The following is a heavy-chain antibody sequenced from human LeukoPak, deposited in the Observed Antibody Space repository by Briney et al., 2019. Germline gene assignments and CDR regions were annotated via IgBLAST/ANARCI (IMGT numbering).Heavy chain of an antibody. Sequence: PGGSLRPSCAASGFTFRSYAMSWVRQAPGKGLEWVSISGGGDSADYADSVKGRFTISRDNDKNSLYLQMDSLRDEDTAVYYCARDRGYCSGGRCYTYYFDYWGQGTLVTVSS. V-gene: IGHV3-23*01. J-gene: IGHJ4*02. D-gene: IGHD2-15*01. CDR1: GFTFRSYA. CDR2: ISGGGDSA. CDR3: ARDRGYCSGGRCYTYYFDY.